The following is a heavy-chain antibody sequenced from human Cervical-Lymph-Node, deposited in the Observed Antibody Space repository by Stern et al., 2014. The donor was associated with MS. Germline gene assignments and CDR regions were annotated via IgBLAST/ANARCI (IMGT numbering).Heavy chain of an antibody. V-gene: IGHV1-3*01. D-gene: IGHD2-15*01. CDR3: ARGRGVVLAASYFDY. Sequence: QVQLVQSGAEVKKPGASVKVSCKASGYTFATFAVHLVRQAPGQRLEWMGWIAASNGNTKYSQKFQDRLTFTRDTSANTVYMELSSLRSEDTAVYFCARGRGVVLAASYFDYWGQGTLLTVSS. CDR2: IAASNGNT. J-gene: IGHJ4*02. CDR1: GYTFATFA.